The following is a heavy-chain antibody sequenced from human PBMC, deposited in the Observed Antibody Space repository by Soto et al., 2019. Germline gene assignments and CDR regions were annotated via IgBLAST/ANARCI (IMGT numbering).Heavy chain of an antibody. Sequence: PGGSLRLSSVASGFTFSSFGMNWVRQAPGKGLEWVSYISSSSSSTIYYADSVKGRFTISRDNAKNSLYLQMNSLRDEDTAVYYCARGDSSGWDFDYWGQGTLVTVSS. V-gene: IGHV3-48*02. D-gene: IGHD6-19*01. CDR2: ISSSSSSTI. J-gene: IGHJ4*02. CDR3: ARGDSSGWDFDY. CDR1: GFTFSSFG.